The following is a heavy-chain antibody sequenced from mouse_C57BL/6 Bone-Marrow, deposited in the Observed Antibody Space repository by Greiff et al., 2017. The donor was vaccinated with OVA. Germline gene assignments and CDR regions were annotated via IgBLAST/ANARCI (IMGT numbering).Heavy chain of an antibody. V-gene: IGHV5-9-1*02. CDR3: TRDDYYSILFAY. D-gene: IGHD2-5*01. J-gene: IGHJ3*01. CDR2: ISSGGDYI. CDR1: GFTFSSYA. Sequence: EVKLMESGEGLVKPGGSLKLSCAASGFTFSSYAMSWVRQTPEKRLEWVAYISSGGDYIYYADTVKGRFTISRDNARNTLYLQMSSLKSEDTAMYYCTRDDYYSILFAYWGQGTLVTVSA.